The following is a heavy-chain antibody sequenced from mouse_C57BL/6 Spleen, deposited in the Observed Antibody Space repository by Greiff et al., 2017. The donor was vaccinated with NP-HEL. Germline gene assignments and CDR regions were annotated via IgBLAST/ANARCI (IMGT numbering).Heavy chain of an antibody. D-gene: IGHD1-1*01. V-gene: IGHV1-53*01. Sequence: QVQLQQSGPELVKPGASVKLSCKASGYTFISYWMHWVKQRPGQGLEWIGNINPSNGGTNYNEKFKSKATLTVAKSSSTTYMQLSSLTSEDSAVYYCARWGSSYDVKFDYWGQGTTLTVSS. CDR3: ARWGSSYDVKFDY. CDR2: INPSNGGT. CDR1: GYTFISYW. J-gene: IGHJ2*01.